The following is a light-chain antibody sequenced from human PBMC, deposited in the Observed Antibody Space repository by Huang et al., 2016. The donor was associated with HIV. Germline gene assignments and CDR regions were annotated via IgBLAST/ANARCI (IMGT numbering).Light chain of an antibody. Sequence: EIVLTQSPATLSLSPGERATLSCRASQSVRSSLTWYQQKPGQAPRLLIYDASNRATGIPARVSGSGSGTDFTLTISSLEPEDFAVYYCQQRSNWHFTFGPGTKVDIK. CDR1: QSVRSS. CDR2: DAS. V-gene: IGKV3-11*01. CDR3: QQRSNWHFT. J-gene: IGKJ3*01.